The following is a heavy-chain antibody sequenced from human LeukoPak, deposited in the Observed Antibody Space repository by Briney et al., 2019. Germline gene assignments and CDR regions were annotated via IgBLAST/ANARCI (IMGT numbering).Heavy chain of an antibody. CDR3: ARMNYDILTGYYLRAFDV. V-gene: IGHV3-48*03. CDR1: GFTFSNFE. D-gene: IGHD3-9*01. Sequence: GGSLRLSCAASGFTFSNFEMNWVRQAPGKGPEWVSHISSSGSIIYYADSVKGRFTISRDNPKNSLYLQMNSLRAEDTAVYYCARMNYDILTGYYLRAFDVWGQGTMVTVSS. J-gene: IGHJ3*01. CDR2: ISSSGSII.